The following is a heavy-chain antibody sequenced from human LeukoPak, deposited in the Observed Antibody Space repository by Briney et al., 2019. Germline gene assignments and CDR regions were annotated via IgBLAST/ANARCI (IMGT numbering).Heavy chain of an antibody. D-gene: IGHD3-10*01. J-gene: IGHJ4*02. CDR1: GFTVSSNY. CDR2: IYSGGST. CDR3: ARVEGSGSYYFAISRPPRIFDY. Sequence: QPGGSLRLSCAASGFTVSSNYMSWVRQAPGRGLEWVSVIYSGGSTYYADSVKGRFTISRDNSKNTLYLQMNSLRAEDTAVYYCARVEGSGSYYFAISRPPRIFDYWGQGTLVTVSS. V-gene: IGHV3-66*01.